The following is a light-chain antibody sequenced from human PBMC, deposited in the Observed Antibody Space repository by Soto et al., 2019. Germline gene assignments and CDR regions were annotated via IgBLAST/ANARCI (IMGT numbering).Light chain of an antibody. Sequence: QSVLTQPPSASETPGQTVSISCSGSNSNIASNTVNWYQHLPGTAPKLLIYYNNQRPSGVPDRFSASTSGTSASLAITGLQAEDEADYFCQSYDAGRSGYVFGPGTKVTVL. CDR2: YNN. CDR1: NSNIASNT. V-gene: IGLV1-44*01. J-gene: IGLJ1*01. CDR3: QSYDAGRSGYV.